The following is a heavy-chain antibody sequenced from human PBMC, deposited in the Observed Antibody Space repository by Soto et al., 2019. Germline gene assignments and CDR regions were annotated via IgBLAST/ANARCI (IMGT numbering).Heavy chain of an antibody. CDR2: IYYSGST. D-gene: IGHD3-3*01. J-gene: IGHJ5*02. CDR3: ARAPYDFWSGYYWFDP. Sequence: PSETLSLTCTVSGGSISSYYWSWVRQPPGKGLEWIGYIYYSGSTNYNPSLKSRVTISVDTSKNQFSLKLSSVTAADTAVYYCARAPYDFWSGYYWFDPWGQGTLVTDS. V-gene: IGHV4-59*01. CDR1: GGSISSYY.